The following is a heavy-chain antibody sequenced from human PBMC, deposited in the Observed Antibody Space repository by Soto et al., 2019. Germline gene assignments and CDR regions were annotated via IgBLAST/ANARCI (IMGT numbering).Heavy chain of an antibody. CDR2: IIPIFGTA. J-gene: IGHJ6*02. CDR3: ARDGSGYRSRASPRDV. CDR1: GDTFSSYA. Sequence: QVQLVQSGAEVKKPGSSVKVSCKASGDTFSSYAISWVRQAPGQGLEWMGGIIPIFGTANYAQKFQGRVTITADESTSTAYMESRSLRSEDTAVYYCARDGSGYRSRASPRDVWGQGTTVTVSS. D-gene: IGHD3-22*01. V-gene: IGHV1-69*01.